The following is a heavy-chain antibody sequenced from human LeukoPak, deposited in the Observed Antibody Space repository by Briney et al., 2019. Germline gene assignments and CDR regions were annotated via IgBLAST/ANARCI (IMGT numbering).Heavy chain of an antibody. J-gene: IGHJ4*02. CDR3: ARRMVRGVITPNDY. Sequence: ASVKVSCKASGYTFTSYDINWVRQATGQGLEWMGWMNPNSGNTGDAQKFQGRVTMTRNTSISTAYMELSSLRSEDTAVYYCARRMVRGVITPNDYWGQGTLVTVSS. V-gene: IGHV1-8*01. D-gene: IGHD3-10*01. CDR2: MNPNSGNT. CDR1: GYTFTSYD.